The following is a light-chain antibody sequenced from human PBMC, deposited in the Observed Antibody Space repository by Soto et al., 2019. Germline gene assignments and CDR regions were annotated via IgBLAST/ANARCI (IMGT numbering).Light chain of an antibody. V-gene: IGLV2-23*01. CDR1: SSDVENSRP. J-gene: IGLJ1*01. Sequence: SALALPASVSGSPGQSTTITHPGTSSDVENSRPSSWYQGRPGKVPKVVIFEATKRRSGVSTRFSGSKSGNTASLTISALQAEDEADYYCSSYTDTSTYVFGSGTKVTVL. CDR2: EAT. CDR3: SSYTDTSTYV.